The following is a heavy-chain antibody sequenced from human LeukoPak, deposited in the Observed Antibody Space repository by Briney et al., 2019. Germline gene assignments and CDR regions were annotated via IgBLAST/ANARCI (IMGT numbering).Heavy chain of an antibody. CDR3: ARDDNWNDKPFDF. V-gene: IGHV3-21*01. CDR2: ISTSSSYI. J-gene: IGHJ4*02. CDR1: GFNLRAYT. D-gene: IGHD1-20*01. Sequence: PGGSLRLSCAASGFNLRAYTMNWVRQAPGKGLEWVSSISTSSSYIYYADSVKGRFTISRDNAENSLYLQMHSLRVEDTALYYCARDDNWNDKPFDFWGQGTLATVSS.